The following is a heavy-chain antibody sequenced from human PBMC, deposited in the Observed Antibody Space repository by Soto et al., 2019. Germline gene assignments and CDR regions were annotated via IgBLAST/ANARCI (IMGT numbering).Heavy chain of an antibody. CDR1: GFTFSRYA. V-gene: IGHV3-23*01. CDR3: ARSLSALFSLGDFNY. D-gene: IGHD2-21*01. J-gene: IGHJ4*02. Sequence: EVHLLESGGGLVQPGGSLRLSCAASGFTFSRYALNWVRQAPGKGLEWVAEISGSGTSTYYAPSVKGRFIISSDSSKNTFYLRMNSLRAEDTAMYYCARSLSALFSLGDFNYWGQGALVTLSS. CDR2: ISGSGTST.